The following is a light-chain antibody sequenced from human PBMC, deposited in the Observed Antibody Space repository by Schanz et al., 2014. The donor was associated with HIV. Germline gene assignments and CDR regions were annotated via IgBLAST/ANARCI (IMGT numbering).Light chain of an antibody. CDR3: QKYNTYSQT. CDR1: QSLDSW. CDR2: KAS. V-gene: IGKV1-5*03. J-gene: IGKJ1*01. Sequence: DIKMTQSHSTLSASVGDRITITCRASQSLDSWLAWYQQKPGKAPKLLIYKASKLQRGVPSRFSGSGSGTEFALTISSLQPDDFATYFCQKYNTYSQTFGQGTKVEIK.